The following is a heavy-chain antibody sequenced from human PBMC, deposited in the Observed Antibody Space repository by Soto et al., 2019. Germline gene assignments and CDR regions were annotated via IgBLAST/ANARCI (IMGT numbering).Heavy chain of an antibody. CDR1: GFTFSNYG. CDR2: ISYDGSNK. CDR3: AKDAPYYYDSSGYYGPFDY. D-gene: IGHD3-22*01. V-gene: IGHV3-30*18. Sequence: GGSLRLSCVGSGFTFSNYGMHWVRQAPGKGLEWVALISYDGSNKYYADSVRGRFTISRDNSKNTLYLQMNSLRAEDTAMYYCAKDAPYYYDSSGYYGPFDYWGQGTLVTVSS. J-gene: IGHJ4*02.